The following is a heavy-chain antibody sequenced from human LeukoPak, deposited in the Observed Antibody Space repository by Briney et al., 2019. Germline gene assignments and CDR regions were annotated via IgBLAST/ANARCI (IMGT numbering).Heavy chain of an antibody. D-gene: IGHD1-26*01. CDR1: GDSINSYY. J-gene: IGHJ6*03. CDR3: ARARELLIRHYYYMDV. Sequence: SDTLSLTCTVSGDSINSYYWNLLRQHPRAGIEGTGYIYYSGSTSYNHSLKSRVTISIDTSKNQFSLKLSSVTAADTAVYYCARARELLIRHYYYMDVWGKGTTVTVSS. V-gene: IGHV4-59*12. CDR2: IYYSGST.